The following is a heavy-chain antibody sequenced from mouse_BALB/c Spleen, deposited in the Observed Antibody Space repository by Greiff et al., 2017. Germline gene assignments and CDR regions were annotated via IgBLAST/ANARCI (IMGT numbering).Heavy chain of an antibody. V-gene: IGHV2-9*02. CDR3: AREKDYYGSSYEGCFDY. CDR1: GFSLTSYG. CDR2: IWAGGST. J-gene: IGHJ2*01. D-gene: IGHD1-1*01. Sequence: QVQLKESGPGLVAPSQSLSITCTVSGFSLTSYGVHWVRQPPGKGLEWLGVIWAGGSTNYNSALMSRLSISKDNSKSQVFLKMNSLQTDDTAMYYCAREKDYYGSSYEGCFDYWGQGTTLTVSS.